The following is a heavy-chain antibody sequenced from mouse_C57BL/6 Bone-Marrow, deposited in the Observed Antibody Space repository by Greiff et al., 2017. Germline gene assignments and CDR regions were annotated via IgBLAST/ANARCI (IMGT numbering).Heavy chain of an antibody. CDR2: IYPGSGST. Sequence: QVQLQQPGAELVKPGASVKMSCKASGYTFTSYWITWVKQRPGQGLEWIGDIYPGSGSTNYNEKFKSKATLTVDTSSSTAYMQLSSLTSEDSAVYYCARSSANWDYFDYWGQGTTLTVSS. D-gene: IGHD4-1*01. CDR3: ARSSANWDYFDY. J-gene: IGHJ2*01. V-gene: IGHV1-55*01. CDR1: GYTFTSYW.